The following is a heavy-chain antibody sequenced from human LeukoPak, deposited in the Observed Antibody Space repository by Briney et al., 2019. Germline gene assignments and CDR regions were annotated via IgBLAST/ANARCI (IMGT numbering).Heavy chain of an antibody. Sequence: SETLSLTCTVSGGSISSYYWSWIRQPAGKGLEWIGRIYSSGSTSYNPSVKSQVTMSVDTSKNQFSLKLSSVTAADTAVYYCARGPYSSSYYYFDSWGQGTLVTVSS. CDR1: GGSISSYY. CDR2: IYSSGST. CDR3: ARGPYSSSYYYFDS. V-gene: IGHV4-4*07. J-gene: IGHJ4*02. D-gene: IGHD6-13*01.